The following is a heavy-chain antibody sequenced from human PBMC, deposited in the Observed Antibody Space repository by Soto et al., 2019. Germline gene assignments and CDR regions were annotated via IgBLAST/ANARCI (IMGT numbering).Heavy chain of an antibody. CDR2: ISYDGSNK. CDR3: ARASGFSATRGYFDF. Sequence: QVQLVESGGGVVRPGGSLRLSCTTSGFSFPSYAMHWVRQAPGKGLEWVAVISYDGSNKYYADSVKDRLTISRDNSKNTLYLRMTSLRADDTAVYYCARASGFSATRGYFDFWGQGTLVTVSS. CDR1: GFSFPSYA. V-gene: IGHV3-30-3*01. J-gene: IGHJ4*02. D-gene: IGHD3-10*01.